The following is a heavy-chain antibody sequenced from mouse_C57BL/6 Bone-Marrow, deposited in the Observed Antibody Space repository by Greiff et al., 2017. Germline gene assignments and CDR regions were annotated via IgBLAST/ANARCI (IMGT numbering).Heavy chain of an antibody. CDR1: GFTFSSYT. D-gene: IGHD1-1*01. CDR3: ARQIYYGGCAY. V-gene: IGHV5-9*01. CDR2: ISGGGGNT. Sequence: EVKLMESGGGLVKPGGSLKLSCAASGFTFSSYTMSWVRQTPEQRLEWVATISGGGGNTYYPDSVKGRFTISRDNAKNTLYLQMSSLRSEDTALYYCARQIYYGGCAYWGQGTLVTVSA. J-gene: IGHJ3*01.